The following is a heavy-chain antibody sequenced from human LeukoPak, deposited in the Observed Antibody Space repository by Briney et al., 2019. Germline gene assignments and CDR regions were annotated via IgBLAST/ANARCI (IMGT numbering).Heavy chain of an antibody. CDR1: GFTFSSYS. CDR3: ARDGALDSSGYYYAFDI. V-gene: IGHV3-48*01. CDR2: ISSSSSTI. D-gene: IGHD3-22*01. Sequence: GGSLRLSCAASGFTFSSYSMNWVRQAPGKGLEWVSYISSSSSTIYYADSVKGRFTISRDNAKNSLYLQMNSLRAEDTAVYYCARDGALDSSGYYYAFDIWGQGTMVTVSS. J-gene: IGHJ3*02.